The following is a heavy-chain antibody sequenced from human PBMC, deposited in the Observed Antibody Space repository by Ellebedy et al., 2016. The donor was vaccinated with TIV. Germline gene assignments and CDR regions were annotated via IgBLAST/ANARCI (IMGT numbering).Heavy chain of an antibody. CDR2: IKQDGSDK. CDR3: ARDGSYGDYLSPAHASVM. Sequence: GESLKISCAASGFSFSSYWMSWVRQAPGKGLEWVANIKQDGSDKYYVDSVKGRFTISRDNAKNSLYQQMNSLRAEDTAVYYCARDGSYGDYLSPAHASVMWGQGTLVSVSS. CDR1: GFSFSSYW. V-gene: IGHV3-7*01. D-gene: IGHD4-17*01. J-gene: IGHJ3*02.